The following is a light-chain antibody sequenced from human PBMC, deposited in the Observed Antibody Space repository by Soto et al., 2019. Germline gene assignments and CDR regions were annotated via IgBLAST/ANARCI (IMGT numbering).Light chain of an antibody. Sequence: DIQMTQSPSSLSASVGDRVTITCRASQSISSYLNGYQQKPGKAPKLLIYAASSLQSGVPSRFSGSGSGTDFTLTISSLQPEDFATYYFQQSYSTPPYTFGQGTKLEIK. CDR1: QSISSY. CDR2: AAS. J-gene: IGKJ2*01. V-gene: IGKV1-39*01. CDR3: QQSYSTPPYT.